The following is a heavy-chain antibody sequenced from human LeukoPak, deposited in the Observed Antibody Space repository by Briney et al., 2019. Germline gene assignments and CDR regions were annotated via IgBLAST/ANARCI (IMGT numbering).Heavy chain of an antibody. D-gene: IGHD2-8*01. V-gene: IGHV3-23*01. CDR1: GFTFSNFA. CDR3: ARSSCPNNRCTYYSDY. Sequence: GGSLRLSCAASGFTFSNFAMRWVRQAPGKGLEWVSAISRSGETTVYADSMRGRFTMSRDNSKNTPYLQMNSLGAEDTAVYYCARSSCPNNRCTYYSDYWGQGTLVTVSS. CDR2: ISRSGETT. J-gene: IGHJ4*02.